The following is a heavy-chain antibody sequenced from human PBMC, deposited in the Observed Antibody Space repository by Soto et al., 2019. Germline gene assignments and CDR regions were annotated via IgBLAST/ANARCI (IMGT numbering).Heavy chain of an antibody. CDR3: ARDPAGKWYYYGFDP. Sequence: ASVKVSCKTSGYTFTRYGISWVRQAPGQGLEWMGWISAYNGNTNYAQKLQGRVTMTTDTSTSTAYMELRSLRSDDTAVYYCARDPAGKWYYYGFDPWGQGTLVTVSS. V-gene: IGHV1-18*01. CDR1: GYTFTRYG. D-gene: IGHD2-8*01. J-gene: IGHJ5*02. CDR2: ISAYNGNT.